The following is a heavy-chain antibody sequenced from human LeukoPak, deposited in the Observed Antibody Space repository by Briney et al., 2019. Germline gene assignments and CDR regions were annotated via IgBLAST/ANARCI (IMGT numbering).Heavy chain of an antibody. Sequence: GGSLRLSCAASGFTFRSYSKNWVRQAPGKGLEWVSSISSVSSYIYYADSVKGRFTISRDNAKNSLYLQMNSLRAEDTAVYYCARRTDSSGYYLDYWGQGTLVTVSS. D-gene: IGHD3-22*01. V-gene: IGHV3-21*01. J-gene: IGHJ4*02. CDR1: GFTFRSYS. CDR3: ARRTDSSGYYLDY. CDR2: ISSVSSYI.